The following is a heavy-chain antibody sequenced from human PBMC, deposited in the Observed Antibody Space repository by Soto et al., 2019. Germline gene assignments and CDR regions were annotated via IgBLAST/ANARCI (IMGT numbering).Heavy chain of an antibody. J-gene: IGHJ5*02. CDR2: IWYDGSNK. CDR3: AGWSDNKVIDP. Sequence: QVQLVESGGGVVQPGRSLRLSCAASGFTFSSHGMHWVRQAPGKGLEWVAVIWYDGSNKYYADSVKGRFTISRDNSKNTLYLQMNSLRAEDTAVYYCAGWSDNKVIDPWGQGTLVTVSS. D-gene: IGHD1-1*01. CDR1: GFTFSSHG. V-gene: IGHV3-33*01.